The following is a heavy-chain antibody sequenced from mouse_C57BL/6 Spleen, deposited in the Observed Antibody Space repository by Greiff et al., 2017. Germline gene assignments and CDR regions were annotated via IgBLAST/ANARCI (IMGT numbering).Heavy chain of an antibody. CDR1: GYTFTDYY. Sequence: VQLQQSGPVLVKPGASVKMSCKASGYTFTDYYMNWVKQSHGKSLEWIGVINPYNGGTSYNQKFKGQATLTVDKSSSTAYMELNSLTSEDSAVYYCARQEYYGYDEGYAMDYWGQGTSVTVSS. D-gene: IGHD2-2*01. V-gene: IGHV1-19*01. CDR2: INPYNGGT. CDR3: ARQEYYGYDEGYAMDY. J-gene: IGHJ4*01.